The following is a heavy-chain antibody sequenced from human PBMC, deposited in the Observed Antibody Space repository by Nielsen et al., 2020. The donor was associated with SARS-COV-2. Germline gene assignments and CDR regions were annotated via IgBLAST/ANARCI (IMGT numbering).Heavy chain of an antibody. CDR3: ARLYPDYYDSKKLDY. Sequence: GESLKISCAASGFTFSDYTMNWVRQAPGKGLEWISYIRSGSGIIRYADSVRGRFTISRDNAKNSLYLQVNSLRAEDTAVYYCARLYPDYYDSKKLDYWGQGTLVTVSS. CDR1: GFTFSDYT. D-gene: IGHD3-22*01. CDR2: IRSGSGII. V-gene: IGHV3-48*04. J-gene: IGHJ4*02.